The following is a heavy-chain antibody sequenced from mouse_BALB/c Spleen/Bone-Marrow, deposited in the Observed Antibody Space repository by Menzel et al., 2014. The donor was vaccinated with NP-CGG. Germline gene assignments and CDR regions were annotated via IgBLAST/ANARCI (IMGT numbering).Heavy chain of an antibody. CDR1: GFTFSSYG. CDR3: ARGLDY. Sequence: VQLMESGGALVQPGGSLKLSCAASGFTFSSYGMSWVRQTPDKRLELVATINTYGGNTYYPDSVKGRFTISRDNAKNTLCLQMSSLKSEDIAMYNCARGLDYWGQGTTLTVSS. J-gene: IGHJ2*01. V-gene: IGHV5-6-3*01. CDR2: INTYGGNT.